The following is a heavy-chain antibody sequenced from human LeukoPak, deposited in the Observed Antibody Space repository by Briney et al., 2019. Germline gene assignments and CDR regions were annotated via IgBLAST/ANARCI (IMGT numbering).Heavy chain of an antibody. Sequence: PGGSLRLSCAASGFTFSNYSMNWVRQAPGKGLEWVSTISSSSSYIYYADSVKGRFTISRDNAKNSLYLQMNSLRAEDTAVYYCAREGYSYGYSPLDYWGQGTLVTVSS. CDR2: ISSSSSYI. CDR1: GFTFSNYS. CDR3: AREGYSYGYSPLDY. V-gene: IGHV3-21*01. D-gene: IGHD5-18*01. J-gene: IGHJ4*02.